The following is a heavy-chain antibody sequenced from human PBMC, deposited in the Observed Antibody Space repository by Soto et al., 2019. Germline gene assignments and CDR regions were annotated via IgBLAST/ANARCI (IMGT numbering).Heavy chain of an antibody. CDR3: ARPRGSCPSTAAALLDY. CDR2: IYYSGTT. CDR1: GGSISSSHY. Sequence: QLQLQESGPGLVKPSETLSLTCTVSGGSISSSHYWAWIRQSPGKGLEWIGNIYYSGTTYYNPSLKGRVTMSVDTSNNQSSLKLTSVTAADTAVYYCARPRGSCPSTAAALLDYWGQGVLVTVSS. D-gene: IGHD6-13*01. V-gene: IGHV4-39*01. J-gene: IGHJ4*02.